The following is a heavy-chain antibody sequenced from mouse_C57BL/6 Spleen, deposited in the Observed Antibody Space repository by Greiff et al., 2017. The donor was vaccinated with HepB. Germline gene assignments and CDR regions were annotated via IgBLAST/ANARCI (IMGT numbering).Heavy chain of an antibody. CDR1: EYEFPSHD. CDR2: INSDGGST. J-gene: IGHJ1*03. V-gene: IGHV5-2*01. Sequence: EVKVVESGGGLVQPGESLKLSCESNEYEFPSHDMSWVRKTPEKRLELVAAINSDGGSTYYPDTMERRFIISRDNTKKTLYLQMSSLRSEDTALYYCARHGLIGGLGYFDVWGTGTTVTVSS. CDR3: ARHGLIGGLGYFDV. D-gene: IGHD2-14*01.